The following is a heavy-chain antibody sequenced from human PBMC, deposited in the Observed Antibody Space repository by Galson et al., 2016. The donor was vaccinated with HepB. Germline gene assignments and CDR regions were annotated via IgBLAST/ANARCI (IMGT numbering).Heavy chain of an antibody. Sequence: SETLSLTCAVSGDSITSSYWSWIRQSLGKALEWIGYIYYRGSTDYSPSLKSRASISVDVSKNQVSLKLKSVTAADTAVYYCASLVVMTANFENWGQGSLVTVSS. D-gene: IGHD2-21*02. J-gene: IGHJ4*02. V-gene: IGHV4-59*01. CDR1: GDSITSSY. CDR3: ASLVVMTANFEN. CDR2: IYYRGST.